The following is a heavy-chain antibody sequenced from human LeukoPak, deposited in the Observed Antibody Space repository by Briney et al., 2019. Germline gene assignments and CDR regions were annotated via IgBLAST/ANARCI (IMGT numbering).Heavy chain of an antibody. CDR3: ARGFGSSWSGAFDI. CDR1: GGSFSGYY. Sequence: SETLSLTCAVYGGSFSGYYWSWIRQPPGKGLEWIGEINHSGSTNYNPSLKSRVTTSVDTSKNQFSLKLSSVTAADTAVYYCARGFGSSWSGAFDIWGQGTMVTVSS. D-gene: IGHD6-13*01. J-gene: IGHJ3*02. V-gene: IGHV4-34*01. CDR2: INHSGST.